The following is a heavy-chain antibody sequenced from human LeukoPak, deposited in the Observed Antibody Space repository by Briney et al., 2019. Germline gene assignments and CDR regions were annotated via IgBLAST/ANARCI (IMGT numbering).Heavy chain of an antibody. CDR1: GGSFSGYY. CDR3: ARGGPFDY. Sequence: SETLSLTCAVYGGSFSGYYWSWIRQPPGKGLEWIGEINHSGSTNYNPSLKSRVTISVDTSKNQFSLKLSSVTAADTAVYYCARGGPFDYWGQGTLVTVS. J-gene: IGHJ4*02. V-gene: IGHV4-34*01. CDR2: INHSGST.